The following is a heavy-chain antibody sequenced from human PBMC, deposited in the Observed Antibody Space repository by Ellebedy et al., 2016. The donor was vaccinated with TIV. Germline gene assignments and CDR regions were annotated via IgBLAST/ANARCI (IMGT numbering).Heavy chain of an antibody. CDR2: IYHSGST. Sequence: SETLSLTCTVSGGSIASSSNYWGWIRQPPEKGLEWIGSIYHSGSTYYNPSLKSRVTISVDTSKNQFSLRLRSVTAADTAVYYCARWFGELLYVRWFDPWGQGTLVTVSS. V-gene: IGHV4-39*01. J-gene: IGHJ5*02. D-gene: IGHD3-10*01. CDR1: GGSIASSSNY. CDR3: ARWFGELLYVRWFDP.